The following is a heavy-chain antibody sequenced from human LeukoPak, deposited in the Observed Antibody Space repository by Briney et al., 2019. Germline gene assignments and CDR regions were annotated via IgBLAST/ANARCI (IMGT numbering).Heavy chain of an antibody. CDR1: GFTFNNYA. V-gene: IGHV3-23*01. Sequence: GGSLRLSCAASGFTFNNYAMNWVRQAPGKGLEWVSHISPSGDSTYYADSVKGRFTISRDNSKNTLYLQMNSLRAEDTAVYYCARLSGSFLDYWGQGTLVTVSS. CDR2: ISPSGDST. CDR3: ARLSGSFLDY. D-gene: IGHD1-26*01. J-gene: IGHJ4*02.